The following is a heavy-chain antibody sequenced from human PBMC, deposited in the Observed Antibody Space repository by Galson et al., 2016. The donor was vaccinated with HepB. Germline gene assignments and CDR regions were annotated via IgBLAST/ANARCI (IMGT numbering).Heavy chain of an antibody. CDR2: IYPRDSDT. D-gene: IGHD2-15*01. V-gene: IGHV5-51*01. CDR3: VRQVVGAANFEY. CDR1: RDLLRNYW. J-gene: IGHJ4*02. Sequence: QSGAEVKKPGESLKISCAGSRDLLRNYWIGWVRQQPGKGLEWMGIIYPRDSDTRYSPSFQGQITISADDSINTAYLQWSSLKVSDTAIYYWVRQVVGAANFEYWGQGTLVTVSS.